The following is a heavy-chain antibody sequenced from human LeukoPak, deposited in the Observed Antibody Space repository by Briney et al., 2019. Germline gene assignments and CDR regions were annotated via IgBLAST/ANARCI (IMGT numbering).Heavy chain of an antibody. V-gene: IGHV3-21*01. J-gene: IGHJ4*02. CDR1: GFTFSSYS. Sequence: PGGSLRLSCAASGFTFSSYSMNWVRQAPGKGLEWVSSINSSSSYIYYADSVKGRFTISRDNAKNSLYLQMNSLRAEDTAVYYCASSITIFGVVTSTFDYWGQGTLVTVSS. D-gene: IGHD3-3*01. CDR3: ASSITIFGVVTSTFDY. CDR2: INSSSSYI.